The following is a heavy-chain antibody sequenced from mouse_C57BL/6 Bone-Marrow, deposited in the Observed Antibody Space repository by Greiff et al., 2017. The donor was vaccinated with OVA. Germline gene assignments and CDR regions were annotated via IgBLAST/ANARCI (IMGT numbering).Heavy chain of an antibody. CDR1: GFTFSSYG. V-gene: IGHV5-6*01. J-gene: IGHJ3*01. CDR3: ARRDYYGPFAY. CDR2: ISSGGSYT. D-gene: IGHD1-1*01. Sequence: VQLKQSGGDLVKPGGSLKLSCAASGFTFSSYGMSWVRQPPDKRLEWVATISSGGSYTYYPDSVKGRFTISRDNAKNTLYLQMSSLKSEDTAMYYCARRDYYGPFAYWGQGTLVTVSA.